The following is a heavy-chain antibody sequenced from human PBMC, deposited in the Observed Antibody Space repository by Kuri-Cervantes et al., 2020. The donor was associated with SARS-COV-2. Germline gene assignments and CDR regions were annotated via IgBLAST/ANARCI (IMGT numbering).Heavy chain of an antibody. CDR2: INWNGGST. J-gene: IGHJ4*02. CDR3: ARITLYGDYFDY. Sequence: GESLKISCAASGFTFDDYGMSWVRQAPGKRLEWVSGINWNGGSTGYADSVKGRFTISRDNAKNSLYLQMNSLRAEDTALYYCARITLYGDYFDYWGQGTLVTVSS. V-gene: IGHV3-20*04. D-gene: IGHD4-17*01. CDR1: GFTFDDYG.